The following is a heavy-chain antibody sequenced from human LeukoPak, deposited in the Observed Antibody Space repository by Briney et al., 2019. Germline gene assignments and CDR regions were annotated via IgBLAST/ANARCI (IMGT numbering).Heavy chain of an antibody. D-gene: IGHD5-12*01. CDR2: IIASSGST. J-gene: IGHJ4*02. CDR3: AKGAYDYIEMGYFDY. V-gene: IGHV3-23*01. CDR1: VFSISNSA. Sequence: GGSLRLSCAASVFSISNSAMSCVRQAPGKGLEWVSLIIASSGSTFYADSVKGRFTISRDNSKNTLFLQMNSLRAEDTAVYYCAKGAYDYIEMGYFDYWGQGTLVTVSS.